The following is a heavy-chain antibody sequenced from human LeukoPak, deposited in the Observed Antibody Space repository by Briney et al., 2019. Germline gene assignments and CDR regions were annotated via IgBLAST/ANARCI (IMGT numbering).Heavy chain of an antibody. CDR2: FDPEDGET. Sequence: ASVKVSCKVSGYTLTEVFMHWVRQAPGKGLEWMGGFDPEDGETIYAQKFQGRVTMTEDTSIHTAYMELSSLRSEDTAVYYCATTVVGATGTGYWGQGTLVTVSS. CDR3: ATTVVGATGTGY. CDR1: GYTLTEVF. J-gene: IGHJ4*02. V-gene: IGHV1-24*01. D-gene: IGHD1-26*01.